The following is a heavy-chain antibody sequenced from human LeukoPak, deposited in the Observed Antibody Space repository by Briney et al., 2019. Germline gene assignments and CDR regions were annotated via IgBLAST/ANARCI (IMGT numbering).Heavy chain of an antibody. CDR3: ARATLFSGIDYYYGMDV. D-gene: IGHD6-13*01. CDR2: ITYDGSNK. J-gene: IGHJ6*02. CDR1: GFTFSSYA. Sequence: GGSLRLSCAASGFTFSSYAMHWVRQAPGKGLEWVAVITYDGSNKYYADSVKGRFTISGDNSKNTLYLQMNSLRAEDTAVYYCARATLFSGIDYYYGMDVWGQGTTVTVSS. V-gene: IGHV3-30*04.